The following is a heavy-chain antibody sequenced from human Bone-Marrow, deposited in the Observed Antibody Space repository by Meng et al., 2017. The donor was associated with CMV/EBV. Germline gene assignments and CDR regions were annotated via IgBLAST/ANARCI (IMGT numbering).Heavy chain of an antibody. V-gene: IGHV3-23*03. CDR2: IYSGGSST. CDR1: GFTFSSYA. J-gene: IGHJ5*02. D-gene: IGHD3-3*01. CDR3: ARNGYDFWSGHRPDWFDP. Sequence: GGSLRLSCAASGFTFSSYAMSWVRQAPGKGLEWVSVIYSGGSSTYYADSVKGRFTISRDNSKNTLYLQMNSLRAEDTAVYYCARNGYDFWSGHRPDWFDPWGQGTLFTVSS.